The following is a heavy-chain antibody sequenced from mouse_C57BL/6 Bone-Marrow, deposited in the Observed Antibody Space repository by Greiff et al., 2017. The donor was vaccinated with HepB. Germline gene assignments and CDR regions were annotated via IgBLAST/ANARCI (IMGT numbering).Heavy chain of an antibody. CDR2: INPYNGGT. CDR3: ARKGITTVGAHYWYFDV. J-gene: IGHJ1*03. CDR1: GYTFTDYY. D-gene: IGHD1-1*01. V-gene: IGHV1-19*01. Sequence: VQLQQSGPVLVKPGASVKMSCKASGYTFTDYYMNWVKQSHGKSLEWIGVINPYNGGTSYNQKFKGKATLTVDKSSSTAYMELNSLTSEDSAVYYCARKGITTVGAHYWYFDVWGTGTTVTVSS.